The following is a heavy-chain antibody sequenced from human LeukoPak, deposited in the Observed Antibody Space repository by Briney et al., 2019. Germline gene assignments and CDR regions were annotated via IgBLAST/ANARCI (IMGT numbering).Heavy chain of an antibody. CDR3: AKDYSDSSGYFRVPHVFDF. CDR1: GFTFSSYG. V-gene: IGHV3-30*02. CDR2: IRYDRRNQ. J-gene: IGHJ4*02. D-gene: IGHD3-22*01. Sequence: PGGSLRLSCAASGFTFSSYGMHWLRQAPGKGLEGVAFIRYDRRNQYYADSVKGRFTISRDNSKNTLYLQMNSLRAEDTAVYYCAKDYSDSSGYFRVPHVFDFWGQGPLVTVSS.